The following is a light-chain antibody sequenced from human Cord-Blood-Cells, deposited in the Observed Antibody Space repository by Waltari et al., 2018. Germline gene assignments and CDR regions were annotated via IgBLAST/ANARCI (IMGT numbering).Light chain of an antibody. CDR2: KDS. Sequence: SYELPQPPSVSVSPGQTARITCSGDALPTQYAYWYQQQPGQAPVLVIYKDSERPSGIPERFSGSSSGTTVTLTISGVQAEDEADYYCQSADSSGTYVVFGGGTKLTVL. J-gene: IGLJ2*01. CDR1: ALPTQY. CDR3: QSADSSGTYVV. V-gene: IGLV3-25*02.